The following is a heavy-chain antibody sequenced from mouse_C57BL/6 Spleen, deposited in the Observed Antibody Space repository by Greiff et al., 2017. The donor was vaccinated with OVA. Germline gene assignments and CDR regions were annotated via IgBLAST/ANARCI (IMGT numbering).Heavy chain of an antibody. CDR3: APYDYDVYYAMDY. Sequence: VKLVESGPGLVQPSQILSITCTVSGFSLTSYGLHWVRQSPGKGLEWLGVIWSCGSTDYNAAFISRLSISKDNSKSQVFFKMNSLQADDTAIYYCAPYDYDVYYAMDYWGQGTSVTVSS. J-gene: IGHJ4*01. CDR1: GFSLTSYG. V-gene: IGHV2-2*01. CDR2: IWSCGST. D-gene: IGHD2-4*01.